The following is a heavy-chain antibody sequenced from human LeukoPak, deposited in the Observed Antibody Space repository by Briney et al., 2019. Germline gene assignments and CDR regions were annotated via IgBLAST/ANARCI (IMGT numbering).Heavy chain of an antibody. CDR3: ARSPSGYRYYYGMDV. V-gene: IGHV3-23*01. CDR1: GFTFSSYA. Sequence: GGSLRLSCAASGFTFSSYAMSWVRQAPGKGLEWVSAISGSGGSTYYADSVKGRFTISRDNSKNTLYLQMNSLRAEDTAVYYCARSPSGYRYYYGMDVWGQGTTVTVSS. J-gene: IGHJ6*02. CDR2: ISGSGGST. D-gene: IGHD3-22*01.